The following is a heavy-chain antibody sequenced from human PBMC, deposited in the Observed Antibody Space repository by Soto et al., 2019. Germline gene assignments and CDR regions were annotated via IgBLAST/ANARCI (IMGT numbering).Heavy chain of an antibody. CDR3: SRARDQQWVRLPFDY. Sequence: EVQLLESGGGLVQPGGSLRLSCVGSGFLFSSYTMTWLRQAPGKGLEWVSSFSATSENTYYADYVRGRFTISRDNSKNTLFLQMNSLTAEDTAMYYCSRARDQQWVRLPFDYWGQGILVIVSS. V-gene: IGHV3-23*01. CDR2: FSATSENT. D-gene: IGHD6-19*01. CDR1: GFLFSSYT. J-gene: IGHJ4*02.